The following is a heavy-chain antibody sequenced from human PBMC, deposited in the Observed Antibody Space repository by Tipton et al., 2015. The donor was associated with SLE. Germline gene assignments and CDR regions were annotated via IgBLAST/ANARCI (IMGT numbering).Heavy chain of an antibody. CDR1: GFTFNNFA. Sequence: SLRLSCAASGFTFNNFAMTWVRQAPGKGLEWVSSITGSGDSTYYAGSVRGRFTISRDNSKNTLSLQMNSLRAEDTAVYYCATMSGMSGPEAFDVWGQGTMVTVSS. D-gene: IGHD3-10*02. J-gene: IGHJ3*01. V-gene: IGHV3-23*01. CDR2: ITGSGDST. CDR3: ATMSGMSGPEAFDV.